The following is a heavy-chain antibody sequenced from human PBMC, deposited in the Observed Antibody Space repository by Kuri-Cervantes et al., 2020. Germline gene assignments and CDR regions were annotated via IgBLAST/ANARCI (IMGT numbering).Heavy chain of an antibody. J-gene: IGHJ6*02. V-gene: IGHV3-48*03. D-gene: IGHD3-10*01. Sequence: GGSLRFSCAASGFTFSSYEMNWVRQAPGKGLEWVSYISSSGSTIYYADSVKGRFTISRDNSKNTLYLQMNSLRAEDTAVYYCARDPQHDYYGSGSYYSGYYYYGMDVWGQGTTVTVSS. CDR2: ISSSGSTI. CDR1: GFTFSSYE. CDR3: ARDPQHDYYGSGSYYSGYYYYGMDV.